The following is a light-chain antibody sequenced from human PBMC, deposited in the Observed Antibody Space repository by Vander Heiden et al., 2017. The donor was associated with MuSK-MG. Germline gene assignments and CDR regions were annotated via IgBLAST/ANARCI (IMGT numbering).Light chain of an antibody. CDR1: NIGRKR. V-gene: IGLV3-21*04. CDR3: QAGDSSSDHPV. J-gene: IGLJ3*02. Sequence: SYVLPQPPSVSVAPGKTGSTSCGVNNIGRKRVHWYQQKPGQAPVLVIYDDSDRPSGIPERFSGSNSGTTATLTISGVEVGDEADYYCQAGDSSSDHPVFGGGTKLTVL. CDR2: DDS.